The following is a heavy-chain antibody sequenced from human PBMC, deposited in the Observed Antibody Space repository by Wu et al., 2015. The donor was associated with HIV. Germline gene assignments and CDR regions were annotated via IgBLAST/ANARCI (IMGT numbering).Heavy chain of an antibody. J-gene: IGHJ6*02. Sequence: QVQLVQSGAEVKKPGASVKVSCKASGYTFTGYYMHWVRQAPGQGLEWMGWINPNSGGTNYAQKFQGRVTMTRDTSISTAYMELSRLRSDDTAVYYCARFNKGSGWEYYYGMDVWSQGTTVTVSS. V-gene: IGHV1-2*02. CDR3: ARFNKGSGWEYYYGMDV. CDR1: GYTFTGYY. CDR2: INPNSGGT. D-gene: IGHD6-19*01.